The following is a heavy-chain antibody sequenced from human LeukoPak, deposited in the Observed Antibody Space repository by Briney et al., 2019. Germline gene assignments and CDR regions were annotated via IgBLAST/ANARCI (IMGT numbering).Heavy chain of an antibody. J-gene: IGHJ6*02. D-gene: IGHD1-1*01. Sequence: GESLKISCAASGFTFSRHWMHWVRQAPGKGLVWVSRIHSDGSSTSYADSVKGRFTISRDNAKNTLYLQMNSLRAEDTAVYYCARDLEVQDYYYYGMDVWGQGTTVTVSS. CDR3: ARDLEVQDYYYYGMDV. CDR1: GFTFSRHW. CDR2: IHSDGSST. V-gene: IGHV3-74*01.